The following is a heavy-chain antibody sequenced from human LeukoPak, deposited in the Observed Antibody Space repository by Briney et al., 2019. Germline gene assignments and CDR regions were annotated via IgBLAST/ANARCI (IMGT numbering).Heavy chain of an antibody. CDR2: INAGNGNT. CDR3: ARGVSTVTTPTYYGMDV. Sequence: ASVKVSCKASGYTFTSYAMHWVRQAPGQRLEWMGWINAGNGNTKYSQKFQGRVTITRDTSASTAYMELGSLRSEDTAVYYCARGVSTVTTPTYYGMDVWGQGTTVTVSS. V-gene: IGHV1-3*01. D-gene: IGHD4-17*01. CDR1: GYTFTSYA. J-gene: IGHJ6*02.